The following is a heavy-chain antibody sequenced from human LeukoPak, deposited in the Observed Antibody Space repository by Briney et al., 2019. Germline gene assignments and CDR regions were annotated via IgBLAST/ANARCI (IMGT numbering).Heavy chain of an antibody. CDR2: INPSGGST. Sequence: ASVKVSCKASGYTFTSYYMHWVRQAPGQGLEWMGIINPSGGSTSYAQKFQGRVTMTRDTSTSTVYMELSSLRSEDTAVYYCAREPDSSGSARVVSGVNADYWGQGTLVTVPS. V-gene: IGHV1-46*01. J-gene: IGHJ4*02. CDR1: GYTFTSYY. D-gene: IGHD3-22*01. CDR3: AREPDSSGSARVVSGVNADY.